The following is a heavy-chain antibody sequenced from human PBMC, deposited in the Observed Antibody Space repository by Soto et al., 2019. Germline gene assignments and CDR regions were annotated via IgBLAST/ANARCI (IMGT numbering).Heavy chain of an antibody. CDR3: ARGGYCTNGVCYKGVWYFDY. CDR1: GGTFSSYA. CDR2: IIPIFGTA. V-gene: IGHV1-69*13. Sequence: RASVKVSCKASGGTFSSYAISWVRQAPGQGLGWMGGIIPIFGTANYAQKFQGRVTITADESTSTAYMELSSLRSEDTAVYYCARGGYCTNGVCYKGVWYFDYWGQGTLVTVSS. J-gene: IGHJ4*02. D-gene: IGHD2-8*01.